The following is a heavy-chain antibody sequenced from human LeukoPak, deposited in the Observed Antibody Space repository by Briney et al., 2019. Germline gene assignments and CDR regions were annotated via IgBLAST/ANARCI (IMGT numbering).Heavy chain of an antibody. CDR1: GGSISSGSYY. Sequence: SQTLSLTCTVSGGSISSGSYYWSWIRQSAGKGLEWIGRIYTSGSTNYNPSLKSRVTISVDTSKNQFSLKLSSVTAADTAVYYCARHVSPPLYYYDSSGYFDYWGQGTLVTVSS. CDR3: ARHVSPPLYYYDSSGYFDY. D-gene: IGHD3-22*01. J-gene: IGHJ4*02. CDR2: IYTSGST. V-gene: IGHV4-61*02.